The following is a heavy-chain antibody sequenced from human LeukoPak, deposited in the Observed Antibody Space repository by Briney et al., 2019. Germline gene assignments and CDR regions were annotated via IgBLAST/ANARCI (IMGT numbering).Heavy chain of an antibody. D-gene: IGHD4-17*01. CDR2: ISAYNGNT. CDR3: ARPPEDYGDPGPFYY. Sequence: GASVKVSCKASGYTFTSYGISWVRQAPGQGLEWMGWISAYNGNTNYAQKLQGRVTMTTDTSTSTAYMELRSLRSDDTAVYYCARPPEDYGDPGPFYYWGQGTLVTVSS. CDR1: GYTFTSYG. V-gene: IGHV1-18*01. J-gene: IGHJ4*02.